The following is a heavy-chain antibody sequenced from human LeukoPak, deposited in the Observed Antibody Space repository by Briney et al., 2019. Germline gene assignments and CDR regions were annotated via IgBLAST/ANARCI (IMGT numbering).Heavy chain of an antibody. D-gene: IGHD1-1*01. CDR2: IYYSGST. CDR1: GGSISSSSYY. Sequence: SETLSLTCTVSGGSISSSSYYWGWIRQPPGKGLEWIGSIYYSGSTYYNPSLKSRVTISVDTSKNQFSLKLSSVTAADTAVYYCVGYDYYYYGMDVRGQGTTVTVSS. J-gene: IGHJ6*02. CDR3: VGYDYYYYGMDV. V-gene: IGHV4-39*07.